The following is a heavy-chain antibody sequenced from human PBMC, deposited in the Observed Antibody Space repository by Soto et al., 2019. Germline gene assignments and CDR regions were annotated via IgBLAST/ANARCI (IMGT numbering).Heavy chain of an antibody. CDR1: GFTFSSYS. J-gene: IGHJ4*02. Sequence: EVQLVESGGGLVQPGGSLRLSCAASGFTFSSYSMNWVRQAPGKRLEWVSYISSSSSTIYYADSVKGRFTISRDNAKNSLYLQMNSLRAEDTAVYYCARVMTTVTFPLDYWGQGTLVTVSS. CDR3: ARVMTTVTFPLDY. V-gene: IGHV3-48*01. D-gene: IGHD4-17*01. CDR2: ISSSSSTI.